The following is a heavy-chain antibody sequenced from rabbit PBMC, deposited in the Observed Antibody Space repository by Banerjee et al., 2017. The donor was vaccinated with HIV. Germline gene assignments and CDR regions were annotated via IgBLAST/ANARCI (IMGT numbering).Heavy chain of an antibody. J-gene: IGHJ4*01. V-gene: IGHV1S45*01. D-gene: IGHD2-1*01. CDR2: IYAGSSGST. CDR1: GLDFSSSYW. CDR3: ARDYGDNSAFNL. Sequence: EESGGDLVQPEGSLTLTCKASGLDFSSSYWICWVRQATGKGLEWIACIYAGSSGSTYYASWAKGRFTISKTSSTTVTLQMTSLTAADTATYFCARDYGDNSAFNLWGQGTLVTVS.